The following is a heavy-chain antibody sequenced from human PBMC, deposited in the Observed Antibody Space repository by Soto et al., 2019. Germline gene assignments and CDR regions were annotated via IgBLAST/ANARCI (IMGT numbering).Heavy chain of an antibody. J-gene: IGHJ4*02. V-gene: IGHV1-69*04. CDR2: IIPILGIA. CDR3: AREATMVRGVITPPEY. D-gene: IGHD3-10*01. Sequence: ASVKVSCKASGGTFSSYTISWVRQAPGQGLEWMGRIIPILGIANYAQKFQGRVTITADKSTSTAYMELSSLRSEDTAVYYCAREATMVRGVITPPEYWGQGTLVTVSS. CDR1: GGTFSSYT.